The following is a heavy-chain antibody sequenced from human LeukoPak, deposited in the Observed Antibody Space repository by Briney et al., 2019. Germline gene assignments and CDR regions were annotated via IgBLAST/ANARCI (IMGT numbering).Heavy chain of an antibody. CDR3: ARGANYYDSSGYSATFDY. CDR1: GVSISIYY. CDR2: IYNSGST. J-gene: IGHJ4*02. Sequence: SETLSLTCTVSGVSISIYYWSWVRQPPGKGLEWIGYIYNSGSTIYNPSLKSRATISADTSKNQFSLQLSSVTAADTAVYYCARGANYYDSSGYSATFDYWGQGTLVTVSS. V-gene: IGHV4-59*01. D-gene: IGHD3-22*01.